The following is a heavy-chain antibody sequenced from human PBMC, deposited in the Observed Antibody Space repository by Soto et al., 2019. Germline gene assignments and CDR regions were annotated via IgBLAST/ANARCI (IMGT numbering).Heavy chain of an antibody. CDR2: ISYDGSNK. J-gene: IGHJ6*02. V-gene: IGHV3-30*18. D-gene: IGHD6-25*01. CDR1: GFTFSGYG. CDR3: AKDFSDGRLYYYYGMDV. Sequence: PGGSLRLSCAASGFTFSGYGMHWVRQAPGKGLEWVAVISYDGSNKYYADSVKGRFTISRDNSKNTLYLQMNSLRAEDTAVYYCAKDFSDGRLYYYYGMDVWGQGTTVTVSS.